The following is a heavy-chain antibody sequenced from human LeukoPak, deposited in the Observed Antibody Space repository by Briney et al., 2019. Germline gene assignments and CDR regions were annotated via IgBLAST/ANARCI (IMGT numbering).Heavy chain of an antibody. J-gene: IGHJ4*02. CDR1: GGSISSGDYY. V-gene: IGHV4-30-4*01. Sequence: SQTLSLTCTVSGGSISSGDYYWSWIRQPPGKGLEWIGYIYYSGSTYYNPSLKSRLIISIDTSKNQFSLKLSSVTAADTAVYYCARAAAGPMDYFDYWGQGTLVTVSS. CDR3: ARAAAGPMDYFDY. CDR2: IYYSGST. D-gene: IGHD6-13*01.